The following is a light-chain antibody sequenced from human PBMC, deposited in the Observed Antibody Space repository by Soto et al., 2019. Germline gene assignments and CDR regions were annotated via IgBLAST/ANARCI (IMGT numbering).Light chain of an antibody. CDR2: GAS. CDR1: QSVSDTY. CDR3: QFGTLGWT. J-gene: IGKJ1*01. V-gene: IGKV3-20*01. Sequence: EIVLTQSPGTLSLSPGERATLSCRASQSVSDTYLAWYQQKPGQPPRLLIYGASNRATGIPDRFSGSGSGTDFTLTVRRLEPEDFAVYYCQFGTLGWTFGQGTKVEIK.